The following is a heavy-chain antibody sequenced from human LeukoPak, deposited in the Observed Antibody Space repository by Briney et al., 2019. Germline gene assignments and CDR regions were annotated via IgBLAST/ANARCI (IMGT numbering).Heavy chain of an antibody. CDR3: ARVNYGADKKPSYWYFDL. J-gene: IGHJ2*01. V-gene: IGHV1-46*01. Sequence: ASVKVSCKASGYTFTSYYMHWVRQAPGQGLEWMGIINPSGGSTSYAQKFQGRVTMTRDTSTSTAYMELRSLRSDDTAVYYCARVNYGADKKPSYWYFDLWGRGTLVTVSS. D-gene: IGHD4-17*01. CDR1: GYTFTSYY. CDR2: INPSGGST.